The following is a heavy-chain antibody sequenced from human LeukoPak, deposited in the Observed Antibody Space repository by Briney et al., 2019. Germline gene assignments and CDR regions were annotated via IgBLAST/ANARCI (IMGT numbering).Heavy chain of an antibody. J-gene: IGHJ2*01. CDR3: ARAPTYTIFGVDPGYFDL. V-gene: IGHV4-30-4*08. Sequence: SQTLSLTCTVSGGSISSGGYYWSWIRQPPGKGLEWIGYIYYSGNAYYNPSLKSRVTISVDRSEDQFSLKVTSVTAADTAVYYCARAPTYTIFGVDPGYFDLWGRGTLVTVSS. CDR1: GGSISSGGYY. D-gene: IGHD3-3*01. CDR2: IYYSGNA.